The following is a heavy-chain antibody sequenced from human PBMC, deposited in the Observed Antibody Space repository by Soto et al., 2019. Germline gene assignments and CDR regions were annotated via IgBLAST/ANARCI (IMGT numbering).Heavy chain of an antibody. J-gene: IGHJ4*02. CDR3: ARSKYFCGGDCYSFDY. CDR2: IYSGGST. D-gene: IGHD2-21*02. Sequence: GGSLRLSCAASGFTFSIYSMNWVRQAPGKGLEWVSVIYSGGSTYYADSVKGRFTISRDSSKNMLYLQMNSLRAEDTAMYYCARSKYFCGGDCYSFDYWGQGTPVTVSS. V-gene: IGHV3-66*01. CDR1: GFTFSIYS.